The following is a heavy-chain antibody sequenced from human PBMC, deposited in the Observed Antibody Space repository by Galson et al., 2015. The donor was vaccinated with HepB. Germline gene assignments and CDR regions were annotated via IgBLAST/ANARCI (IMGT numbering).Heavy chain of an antibody. D-gene: IGHD3-3*01. V-gene: IGHV3-7*01. Sequence: SLRLSCAASGFTFSYYWMSWVRQAPGKGLEWVANINQDGSEKYYVDSVKGRFTISRDNAKNSLYLQMNSLRAEDTAVYYCARVGYNDFWTRDYYYMDVWGKGTTVTVSS. CDR1: GFTFSYYW. CDR2: INQDGSEK. J-gene: IGHJ6*03. CDR3: ARVGYNDFWTRDYYYMDV.